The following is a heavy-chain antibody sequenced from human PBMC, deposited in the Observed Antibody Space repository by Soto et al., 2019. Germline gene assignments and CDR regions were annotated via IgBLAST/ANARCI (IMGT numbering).Heavy chain of an antibody. CDR2: INPNSGGT. D-gene: IGHD3-16*02. CDR3: ARGQGMITFGGIIVIRDAFDI. J-gene: IGHJ3*02. Sequence: GASVKVSCKASGYTFTGYYMHWVRQAPGQGLEWMGWINPNSGGTNYAQKFQGRVTMTRDTSISTAYMELSRLRSDDTAVYYCARGQGMITFGGIIVIRDAFDICGQGTMVTVSS. V-gene: IGHV1-2*02. CDR1: GYTFTGYY.